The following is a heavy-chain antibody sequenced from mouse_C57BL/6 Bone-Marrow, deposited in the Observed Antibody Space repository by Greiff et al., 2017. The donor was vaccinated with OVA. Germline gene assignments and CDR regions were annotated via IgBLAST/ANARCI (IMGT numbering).Heavy chain of an antibody. CDR2: IYPRSGNT. D-gene: IGHD3-2*02. Sequence: QVQLQQSGAELARPGASVKLSCKASGYTFTSYGISWVKQRTGQGLEWIGEIYPRSGNTYYNEKFKGKATLTADKSSSTAYMELRSLTSEDSAVYVCARGGSSGVWGFAYWGQGTLVTVSA. J-gene: IGHJ3*01. V-gene: IGHV1-81*01. CDR3: ARGGSSGVWGFAY. CDR1: GYTFTSYG.